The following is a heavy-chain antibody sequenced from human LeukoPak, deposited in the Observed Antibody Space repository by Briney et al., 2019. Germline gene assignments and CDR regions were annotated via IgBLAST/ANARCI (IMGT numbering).Heavy chain of an antibody. J-gene: IGHJ3*02. CDR2: IIPIFGTA. Sequence: ASVKVSCKASGGTFSSYAISWVRQAPGQGLEWMGGIIPIFGTANYAQKFQGRVTITADESTSTAYMELSSLRSEDTAVYYCARGKWELLRSSSMPGHDAFDTWGQGTMVTVSS. D-gene: IGHD1-26*01. V-gene: IGHV1-69*13. CDR1: GGTFSSYA. CDR3: ARGKWELLRSSSMPGHDAFDT.